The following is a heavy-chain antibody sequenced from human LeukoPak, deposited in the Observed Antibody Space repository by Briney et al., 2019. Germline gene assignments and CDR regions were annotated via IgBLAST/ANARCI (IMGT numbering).Heavy chain of an antibody. CDR3: AKSITRDGYNYGADY. V-gene: IGHV3-23*01. J-gene: IGHJ4*02. D-gene: IGHD5-24*01. CDR1: GFTFSSYA. CDR2: ISGSGGST. Sequence: GGSLRLSCAASGFTFSSYAMSWVRQAPGKGLEWVSAISGSGGSTYYADSVKGRFTISRDNSKNTLYLQMNTLRAEDTAVYYCAKSITRDGYNYGADYWGQGTLVTVSS.